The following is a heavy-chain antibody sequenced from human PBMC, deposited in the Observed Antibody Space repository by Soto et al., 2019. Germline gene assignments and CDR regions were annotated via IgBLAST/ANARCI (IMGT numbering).Heavy chain of an antibody. CDR2: IYFTGNT. CDR1: GGSITSSSHF. D-gene: IGHD6-25*01. CDR3: AGQTFTIAAASYGRSNWFDP. V-gene: IGHV4-39*01. J-gene: IGHJ5*02. Sequence: SETLSLTCSASGGSITSSSHFWGWVRQPPGKGLEWIGTIYFTGNTYYTPSLKSRLTMSMDTSKNEFSRRLNAVTAADPAVYYCAGQTFTIAAASYGRSNWFDPWGPGTLVTV.